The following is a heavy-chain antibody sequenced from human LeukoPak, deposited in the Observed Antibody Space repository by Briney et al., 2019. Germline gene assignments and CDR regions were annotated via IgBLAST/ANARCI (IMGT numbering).Heavy chain of an antibody. CDR3: ARDIPTGYSGYDFSY. Sequence: SVKVSCKASGGTFSSYAISWVRQAPGQGLEWMGGIVPIFGTANYAQKFQGRVTITADESTSTAYMELSSLRSEDTAVYYCARDIPTGYSGYDFSYWGQGTLVTVSS. V-gene: IGHV1-69*13. CDR1: GGTFSSYA. D-gene: IGHD5-12*01. J-gene: IGHJ4*02. CDR2: IVPIFGTA.